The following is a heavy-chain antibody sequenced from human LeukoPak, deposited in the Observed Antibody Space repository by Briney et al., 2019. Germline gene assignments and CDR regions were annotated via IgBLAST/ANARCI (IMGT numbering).Heavy chain of an antibody. J-gene: IGHJ6*03. CDR3: ARDPYSGSYSAYVYYYYMDV. Sequence: GGSLRLSCAASGFTFSSYAMSWVRQAPGKGLEWVSAISGSGGSIYYADSVKGRFTISRDNAKNSLYLQMNSLTAEDTAVYYCARDPYSGSYSAYVYYYYMDVWGKGTTVTVSS. CDR2: ISGSGGSI. V-gene: IGHV3-23*01. D-gene: IGHD1-26*01. CDR1: GFTFSSYA.